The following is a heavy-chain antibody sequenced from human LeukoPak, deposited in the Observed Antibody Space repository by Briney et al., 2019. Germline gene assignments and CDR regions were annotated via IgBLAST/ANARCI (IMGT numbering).Heavy chain of an antibody. Sequence: GGSLRLSCAASGFTFSNYPMHWVRQAPGKGLEWVAVVSDDGNNIYYADSVKGRFTISRDNSKNTLYLQTNSLRAEDTALYYCVRDRDSTGYYDYWGQGTLVTVSS. D-gene: IGHD3-22*01. CDR3: VRDRDSTGYYDY. CDR1: GFTFSNYP. V-gene: IGHV3-30*04. CDR2: VSDDGNNI. J-gene: IGHJ4*02.